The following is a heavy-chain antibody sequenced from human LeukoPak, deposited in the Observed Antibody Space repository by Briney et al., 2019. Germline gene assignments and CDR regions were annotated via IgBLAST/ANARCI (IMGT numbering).Heavy chain of an antibody. CDR1: GGTFSSYA. D-gene: IGHD6-13*01. Sequence: SVKVSCKASGGTFSSYAISWVRQAPGQGLEWMGGIIPIFGTANYAQKFQGRVKITTDESTSTAYMELSSLRSEDTAVYYCASSSRSSSWDEELDYWGQGTLVTVSP. CDR2: IIPIFGTA. CDR3: ASSSRSSSWDEELDY. V-gene: IGHV1-69*05. J-gene: IGHJ4*02.